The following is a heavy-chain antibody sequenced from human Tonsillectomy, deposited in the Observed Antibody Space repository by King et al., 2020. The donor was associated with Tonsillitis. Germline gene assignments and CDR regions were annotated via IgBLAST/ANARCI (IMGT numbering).Heavy chain of an antibody. V-gene: IGHV3-30*04. CDR1: GFTFSSYA. D-gene: IGHD2-2*01. Sequence: VQLVESGGGVVQPGRSLRLSCAASGFTFSSYAIHWVRQAPGKGLEWVAVISYDGSNKYYADSVKGRFTISRDNSKNKLYLQMNSLRAEDTAVYYCARDRGVAIDFFDYWGQGTLVTVSS. J-gene: IGHJ4*02. CDR2: ISYDGSNK. CDR3: ARDRGVAIDFFDY.